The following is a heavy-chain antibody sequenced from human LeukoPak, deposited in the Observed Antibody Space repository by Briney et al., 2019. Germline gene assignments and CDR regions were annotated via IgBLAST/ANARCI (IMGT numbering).Heavy chain of an antibody. CDR3: ATIGASYDYYDSSGYYSGDY. CDR1: GFTFSSYG. Sequence: GGSLRLSCAASGFTFSSYGMHWARQAPGKGLEWVAVISYDGSNKYYADSVKGRFTISRDNSKNTLYLQMNSLRAEDTAVYYCATIGASYDYYDSSGYYSGDYWGQGTLVTVSS. D-gene: IGHD3-22*01. J-gene: IGHJ4*02. V-gene: IGHV3-30*03. CDR2: ISYDGSNK.